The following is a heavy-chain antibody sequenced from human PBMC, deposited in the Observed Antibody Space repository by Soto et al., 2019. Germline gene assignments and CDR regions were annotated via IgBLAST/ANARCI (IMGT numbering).Heavy chain of an antibody. CDR1: GFTFSSYG. J-gene: IGHJ5*02. Sequence: QVQLVESGGGVVQPGRSLRLSCAASGFTFSSYGMHWVRQAPGKGLEWAAVISYDGSNKYYADSVKGRFTISRDNSKNTLYLQMISLRAEDTAVYYCAKESVDYGDGPLNWLEPWGQGTLVIVSS. V-gene: IGHV3-30*18. CDR3: AKESVDYGDGPLNWLEP. CDR2: ISYDGSNK. D-gene: IGHD4-17*01.